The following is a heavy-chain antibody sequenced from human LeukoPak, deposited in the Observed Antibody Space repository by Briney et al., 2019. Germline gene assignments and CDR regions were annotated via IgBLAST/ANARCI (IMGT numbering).Heavy chain of an antibody. Sequence: ASVKVSCKASGYTFTSYGISWVRQAPGQGLEWMGWISAYNGNTNYAQKLQGRVTMTTDTSTSTAYMELRSLRSDDTAVYYCARDGPQQWLQVVIDYWGQGTLVTVSS. D-gene: IGHD5-18*01. CDR2: ISAYNGNT. V-gene: IGHV1-18*01. CDR3: ARDGPQQWLQVVIDY. CDR1: GYTFTSYG. J-gene: IGHJ4*02.